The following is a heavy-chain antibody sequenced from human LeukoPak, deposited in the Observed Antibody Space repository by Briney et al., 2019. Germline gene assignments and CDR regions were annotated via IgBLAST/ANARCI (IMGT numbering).Heavy chain of an antibody. V-gene: IGHV3-23*01. CDR3: ALWFGEPRD. J-gene: IGHJ4*02. Sequence: HAGGSLRLSCAASGFTFSSYAMSWVRQAPGKGLEWVSAFSGSGGSTYYADSVKGRFTISRDNSKNTLYLQMNSLRAEDTAVYYCALWFGEPRDWGQGTLVTVSS. D-gene: IGHD3-10*01. CDR2: FSGSGGST. CDR1: GFTFSSYA.